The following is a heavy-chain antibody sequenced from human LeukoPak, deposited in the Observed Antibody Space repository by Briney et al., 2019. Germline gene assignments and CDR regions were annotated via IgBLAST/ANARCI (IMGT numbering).Heavy chain of an antibody. Sequence: PSETLSLTCTVSGYSISSGYYWGWIRQPPGKGLEWIGSIYHSGSTYYNPSLKSRVTISVDTSKNQFSLKLSSVTAADTAVYYCARESRNYYGSGSYYRDWGQGTLVTVSS. D-gene: IGHD3-10*01. CDR1: GYSISSGYY. CDR3: ARESRNYYGSGSYYRD. J-gene: IGHJ4*02. CDR2: IYHSGST. V-gene: IGHV4-38-2*02.